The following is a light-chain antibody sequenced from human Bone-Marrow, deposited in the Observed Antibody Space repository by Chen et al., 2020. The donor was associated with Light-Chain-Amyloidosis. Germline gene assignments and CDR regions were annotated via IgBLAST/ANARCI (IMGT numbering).Light chain of an antibody. CDR2: EVT. CDR1: SSDVGGDTH. CDR3: SSYTITNTLV. V-gene: IGLV2-14*01. Sequence: QSALTQPASVSGSPGQSITISCTGTSSDVGGDTHVSWYQQHPDKAPKLMIYEVTNRPSWVPDCFSGSKSDNTASLTISGLQTEDEADYFCSSYTITNTLVFGSGTRVTVL. J-gene: IGLJ1*01.